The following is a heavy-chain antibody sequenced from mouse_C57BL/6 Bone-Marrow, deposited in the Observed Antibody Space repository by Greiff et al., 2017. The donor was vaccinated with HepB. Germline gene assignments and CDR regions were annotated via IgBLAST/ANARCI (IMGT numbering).Heavy chain of an antibody. D-gene: IGHD1-1*01. J-gene: IGHJ4*01. CDR2: IYPGSGST. CDR3: ARRAVVATNYAMDY. V-gene: IGHV1-55*01. Sequence: QVQLQQPGAELVKPGASVKMSCKASGYTFTSYWITWVKQRPGQGLEWIGDIYPGSGSTNYNEKFKSKATMTVDTSSSTAYIQLSSLTSEDSAVYYCARRAVVATNYAMDYWGQGTSVTVSS. CDR1: GYTFTSYW.